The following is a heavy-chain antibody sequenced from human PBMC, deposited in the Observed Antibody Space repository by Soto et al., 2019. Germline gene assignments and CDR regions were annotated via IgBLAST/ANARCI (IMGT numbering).Heavy chain of an antibody. J-gene: IGHJ4*02. CDR1: GFTFDDYA. CDR2: ISWNSGSI. D-gene: IGHD6-6*01. V-gene: IGHV3-9*01. Sequence: EVQLVESGGGLVQPGRSLRLSCAASGFTFDDYAMHWVRQAPGKGLEWVSGISWNSGSIGYADSVKGRFTISRDNAKNSLYLQMNSLRAEDTALYYCTKGGSSYSSSSLRFFDYWGQGTLVTVSS. CDR3: TKGGSSYSSSSLRFFDY.